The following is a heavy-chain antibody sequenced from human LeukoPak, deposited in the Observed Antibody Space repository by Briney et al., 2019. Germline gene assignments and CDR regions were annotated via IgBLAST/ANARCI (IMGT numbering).Heavy chain of an antibody. J-gene: IGHJ4*02. Sequence: LTGGSLRLSCAASGFTFSSYAMSWVRQAPGKGLEWVSAISGSGGSTYYADSVKGRFTISRDNSMNTLYLQMNSLRAEDTAVYYCAKDLCSSTSCYAFDYWGQGTLVTVSS. CDR1: GFTFSSYA. D-gene: IGHD2-2*01. CDR2: ISGSGGST. V-gene: IGHV3-23*01. CDR3: AKDLCSSTSCYAFDY.